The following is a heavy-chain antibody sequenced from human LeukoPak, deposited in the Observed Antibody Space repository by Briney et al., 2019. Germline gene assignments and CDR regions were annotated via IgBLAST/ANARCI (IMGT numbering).Heavy chain of an antibody. J-gene: IGHJ4*02. Sequence: SETLSLTCTVSGGSISSSSYYWGWIRQPPVKGLEWIGSIYYSGNTYHNPSIKSRVTISVATSQTQSSLKLSSVSAADTAVYYCARQGIGYDSTGYLVGFDYWGQGTLVTVSS. V-gene: IGHV4-39*01. CDR3: ARQGIGYDSTGYLVGFDY. D-gene: IGHD3-22*01. CDR2: IYYSGNT. CDR1: GGSISSSSYY.